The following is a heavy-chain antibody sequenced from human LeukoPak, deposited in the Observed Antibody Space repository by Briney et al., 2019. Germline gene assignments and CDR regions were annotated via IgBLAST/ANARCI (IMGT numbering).Heavy chain of an antibody. Sequence: GESLKISCEGSGYSFSNYWIAWVRQMPGKGLEWMGIIYPGDSDTRYSPSFQGQVTISADKSISTAYLQWSSLKASDTAMYYCARLSSSGWYGNWFDPWGQGTLVTVSS. V-gene: IGHV5-51*01. CDR2: IYPGDSDT. J-gene: IGHJ5*02. CDR3: ARLSSSGWYGNWFDP. CDR1: GYSFSNYW. D-gene: IGHD6-19*01.